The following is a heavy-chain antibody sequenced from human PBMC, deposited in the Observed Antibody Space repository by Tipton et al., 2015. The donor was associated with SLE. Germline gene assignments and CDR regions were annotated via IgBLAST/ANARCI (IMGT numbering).Heavy chain of an antibody. V-gene: IGHV4-34*01. Sequence: TLSLTCAVYGGSFSAYYWSWIRQPPGKGLEWIGEINHSGSTNYNPSLKSRVTISVDTSKNQFSLKLSSVTAADTAVYYCARGRIAVGFDPWGQGTLVTVSS. CDR2: INHSGST. J-gene: IGHJ5*02. CDR1: GGSFSAYY. D-gene: IGHD6-19*01. CDR3: ARGRIAVGFDP.